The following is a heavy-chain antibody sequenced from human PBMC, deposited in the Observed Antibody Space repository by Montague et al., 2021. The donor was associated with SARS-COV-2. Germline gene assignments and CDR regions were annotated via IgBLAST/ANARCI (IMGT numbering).Heavy chain of an antibody. Sequence: SETLSLTCTVSGGSISSNNNYWGWIRQSAGKGLEWIGSIYYSGTTYYNPSLKSRVTIPVDTSKNQFSLRLSSVTATDTSVYYCARSTATFGESHNWFAPWGQGTLVIVSS. CDR2: IYYSGTT. V-gene: IGHV4-39*01. CDR3: ARSTATFGESHNWFAP. J-gene: IGHJ5*02. D-gene: IGHD3-10*01. CDR1: GGSISSNNNY.